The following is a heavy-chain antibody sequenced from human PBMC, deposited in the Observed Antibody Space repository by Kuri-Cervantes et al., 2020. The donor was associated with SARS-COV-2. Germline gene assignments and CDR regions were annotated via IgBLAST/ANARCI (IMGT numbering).Heavy chain of an antibody. V-gene: IGHV4-38-2*01. Sequence: LSCAVSGYSISSGYYWGWIRQPPGKGLEWIGSIYHSGSTYYNPSLKSRVTISVDTSKNQFSLKLSSVTAADTAVYYCARVVSRTIFGVVKPDAFDIWGQGTMVTVSS. CDR3: ARVVSRTIFGVVKPDAFDI. CDR2: IYHSGST. D-gene: IGHD3-3*01. CDR1: GYSISSGYY. J-gene: IGHJ3*02.